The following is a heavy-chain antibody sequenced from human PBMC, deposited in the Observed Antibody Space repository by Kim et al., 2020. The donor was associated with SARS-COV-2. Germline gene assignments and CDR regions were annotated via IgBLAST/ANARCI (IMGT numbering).Heavy chain of an antibody. J-gene: IGHJ6*02. D-gene: IGHD5-18*01. V-gene: IGHV1-69*01. Sequence: FQGRVTITADESTSTAYMELSSLRSEDTAVYYCARDRNTAMIYYYYGMDVWGQGTTVTVSS. CDR3: ARDRNTAMIYYYYGMDV.